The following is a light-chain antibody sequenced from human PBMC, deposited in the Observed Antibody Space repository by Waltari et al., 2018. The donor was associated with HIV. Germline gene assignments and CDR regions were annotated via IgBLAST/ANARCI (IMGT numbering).Light chain of an antibody. V-gene: IGLV2-23*02. Sequence: QSALTQPASVSGSPGQSITMSCTGASGDVGTYNLVSWYQQHPGKAPKHMIYEVNKRPSGVSNRFSGSKSGNTASLTISGLQAEDEAHYFCCSFTGDSTWVFGGGTKLTVL. CDR3: CSFTGDSTWV. CDR2: EVN. CDR1: SGDVGTYNL. J-gene: IGLJ3*02.